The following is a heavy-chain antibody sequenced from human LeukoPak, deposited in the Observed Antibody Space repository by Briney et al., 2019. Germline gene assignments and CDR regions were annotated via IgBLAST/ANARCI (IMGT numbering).Heavy chain of an antibody. Sequence: SETLSLTCTVSGGSISSYCWSWIRQPPGRGLEWIGYMYYRGNTNYDPPLKSRVTTSIDTPNNQCSLKLSSVTAADTAVYYCATGVHGIAAAGDYYFDYWGQGTLVTVSS. V-gene: IGHV4-59*01. CDR3: ATGVHGIAAAGDYYFDY. CDR1: GGSISSYC. D-gene: IGHD6-13*01. J-gene: IGHJ4*02. CDR2: MYYRGNT.